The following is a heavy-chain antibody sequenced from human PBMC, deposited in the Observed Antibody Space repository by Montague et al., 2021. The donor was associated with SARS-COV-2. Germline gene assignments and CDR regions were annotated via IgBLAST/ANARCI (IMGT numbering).Heavy chain of an antibody. CDR1: GVSVTDYY. CDR2: VLYNKGT. V-gene: IGHV4-59*08. J-gene: IGHJ6*02. CDR3: VRHPNYDCLNGPLDV. D-gene: IGHD3/OR15-3a*01. Sequence: SETLSLTCTVSGVSVTDYYWSWIRQPPGKGLEWVGDVLYNKGTNFNPSLKSRVAISVDTSKNQFSLRLTSVTAADTAFDYCVRHPNYDCLNGPLDVWGQGTSVTVSS.